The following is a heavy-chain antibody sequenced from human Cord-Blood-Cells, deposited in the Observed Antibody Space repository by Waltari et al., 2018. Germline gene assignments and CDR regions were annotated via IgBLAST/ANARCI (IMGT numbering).Heavy chain of an antibody. J-gene: IGHJ5*02. D-gene: IGHD6-13*01. Sequence: QVQLVQSGAEVKKPGASVKVSCKASGYTFTSYAMHWVRQAPGQRLEWMGWINAGNGNTKYSQKFQGRVTITRDTSASTAYMELSSLRSEDTAVYYCARRPLSSGWYTNWFDPWGQGTLVTVSS. CDR1: GYTFTSYA. CDR2: INAGNGNT. V-gene: IGHV1-3*01. CDR3: ARRPLSSGWYTNWFDP.